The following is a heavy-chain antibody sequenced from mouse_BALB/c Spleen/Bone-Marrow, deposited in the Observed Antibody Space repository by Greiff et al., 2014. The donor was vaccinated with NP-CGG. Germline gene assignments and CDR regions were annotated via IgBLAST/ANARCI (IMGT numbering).Heavy chain of an antibody. CDR2: IWRGGST. CDR3: AKNLRGNYVRAMDC. CDR1: GFSLTSYG. J-gene: IGHJ4*01. D-gene: IGHD2-1*01. V-gene: IGHV2-5*01. Sequence: QVQLQQSGPGLVQPSQSLSITCTVSGFSLTSYGVHWARQSPGKGLEWLGVIWRGGSTDYNAALMSRLSIIKDNSKSQVFFKMNSLQADDTAIYYCAKNLRGNYVRAMDCWGQGTSVTVSS.